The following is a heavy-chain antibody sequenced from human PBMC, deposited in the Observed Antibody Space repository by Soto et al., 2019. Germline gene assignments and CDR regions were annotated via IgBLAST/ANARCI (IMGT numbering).Heavy chain of an antibody. CDR3: ARVVRGITMVRGWFDP. J-gene: IGHJ5*02. Sequence: PGGSLRLSCAASGFTFSSYWMSWVRQAPGKGLEWVANIKQDGSEKYYVNSVKGRFTISRDNAKNSLYLQMNSLRAEDTAVYYCARVVRGITMVRGWFDPWGQGTLVTVSS. CDR1: GFTFSSYW. D-gene: IGHD3-10*01. V-gene: IGHV3-7*01. CDR2: IKQDGSEK.